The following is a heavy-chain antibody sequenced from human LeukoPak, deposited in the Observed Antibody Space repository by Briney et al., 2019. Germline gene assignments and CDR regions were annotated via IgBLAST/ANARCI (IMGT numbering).Heavy chain of an antibody. CDR2: INHSGST. Sequence: SETLSLTCAVYGGSFSGYYWSWIRQPPGKGLEWIGEINHSGSTNYNPSLKSRVTISVDTSKNQFSLKLSSVTAADTAVYYCARSYRITIFGVVIRGAWFDPWGQGTLVTVSS. V-gene: IGHV4-34*01. D-gene: IGHD3-3*01. CDR3: ARSYRITIFGVVIRGAWFDP. J-gene: IGHJ5*02. CDR1: GGSFSGYY.